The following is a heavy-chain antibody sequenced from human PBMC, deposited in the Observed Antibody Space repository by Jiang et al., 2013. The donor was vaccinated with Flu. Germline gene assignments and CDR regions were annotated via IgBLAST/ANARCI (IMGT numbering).Heavy chain of an antibody. CDR3: ARDGGRDCSGGSCYYLGAFDI. D-gene: IGHD2-15*01. CDR2: INPNSGAT. CDR1: GYTFTVYY. J-gene: IGHJ3*02. Sequence: GAEVKKPGASVKVSCKTSGYTFTVYYIHWVRQAPGQGLEWMGWINPNSGATNYAQRFKGRVTMTRDTSFSTVYMDLSSLTSDDTAVYYCARDGGRDCSGGSCYYLGAFDIWGQGTVVTVSS. V-gene: IGHV1-2*02.